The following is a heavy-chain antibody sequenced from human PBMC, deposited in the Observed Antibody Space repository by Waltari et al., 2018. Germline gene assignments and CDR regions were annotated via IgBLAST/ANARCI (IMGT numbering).Heavy chain of an antibody. V-gene: IGHV2-5*01. D-gene: IGHD2-2*02. CDR1: GFSLSTSGVG. J-gene: IGHJ6*02. CDR2: SYWNDDK. Sequence: QITLKESGPTLVKPTQTLTLTCTFSGFSLSTSGVGVGWIRQPPGKALEWLALSYWNDDKRYSPSLKSRLTITKDTSKNQVVLTMTNMDPVDTATYYCAHRKRYCSSTSCYTGGMDVWGQGTTVTVSS. CDR3: AHRKRYCSSTSCYTGGMDV.